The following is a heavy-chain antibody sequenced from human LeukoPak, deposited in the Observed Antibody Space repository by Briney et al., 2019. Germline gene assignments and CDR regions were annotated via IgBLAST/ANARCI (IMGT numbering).Heavy chain of an antibody. CDR2: IYYSGST. Sequence: PSETLSLTCTVSGGSISSGDYYWSWIRQPPGKGLEWIGYIYYSGSTYYNPSLKSRVTISVDTSKNQFSLKLSSVTAADTAVYYCARDYKEDSSPITPYGMDVWGQGTTVTVSS. CDR1: GGSISSGDYY. V-gene: IGHV4-30-4*01. D-gene: IGHD6-6*01. CDR3: ARDYKEDSSPITPYGMDV. J-gene: IGHJ6*02.